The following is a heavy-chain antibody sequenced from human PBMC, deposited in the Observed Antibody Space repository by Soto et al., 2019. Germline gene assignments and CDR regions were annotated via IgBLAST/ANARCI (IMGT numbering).Heavy chain of an antibody. J-gene: IGHJ4*02. Sequence: GESLKISCKGSGYSFTSYWIGWVRQMPGKGLEWMGIIYPGDSDTRYSPSFQGQVTISADKSISTAYLQWSSLKASDTAMYYCARHNPEAEYYDSSGSPTLDYWGQGTLVTVSS. D-gene: IGHD3-22*01. V-gene: IGHV5-51*01. CDR1: GYSFTSYW. CDR2: IYPGDSDT. CDR3: ARHNPEAEYYDSSGSPTLDY.